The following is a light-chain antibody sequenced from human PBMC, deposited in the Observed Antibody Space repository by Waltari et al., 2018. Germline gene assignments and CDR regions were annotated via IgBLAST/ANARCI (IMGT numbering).Light chain of an antibody. J-gene: IGLJ2*01. CDR1: STDVGGYNY. CDR3: SSSAGSKNLV. CDR2: EVN. Sequence: QSALTQPPSASGSPGQSVPTPCPGPSTDVGGYNYAPWYQQHPGKAPKLMIYEVNKRPPGVPDRFSGSKSGNTASLTVSGLQAEDEADYYCSSSAGSKNLVFGGGTKLTVL. V-gene: IGLV2-8*01.